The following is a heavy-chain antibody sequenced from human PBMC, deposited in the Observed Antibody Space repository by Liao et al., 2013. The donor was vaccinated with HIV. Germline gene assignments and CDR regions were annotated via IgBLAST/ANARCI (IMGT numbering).Heavy chain of an antibody. J-gene: IGHJ6*04. V-gene: IGHV4-34*02. CDR3: ARDEVIYSDRGGHWVLDV. Sequence: VQLQQWGAGLVKSSETLSLTCAVYGGSLSGYYWSWIRQSPNKGLEWIGEINHSGDTTYNPSLKSRVTMSVDTSKNQFSLKLNSVTAADTAVYYCARDEVIYSDRGGHWVLDVWGKGTTVTVSS. CDR1: GGSLSGYY. D-gene: IGHD2-15*01. CDR2: INHSGDT.